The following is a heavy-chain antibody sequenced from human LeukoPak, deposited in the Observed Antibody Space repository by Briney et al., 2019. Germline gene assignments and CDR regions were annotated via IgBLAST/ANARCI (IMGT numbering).Heavy chain of an antibody. CDR1: GFSFSSYS. D-gene: IGHD4-17*01. Sequence: PGGSLRLSCAASGFSFSSYSMNWVRQAPGKGLEWVSSISSSSSYIYYADSVKGRFTISRDNAKNSLYLKMNSLRAEDTAVYYCASGYGDYVGYYFDYWGQGTLVTVSS. V-gene: IGHV3-21*01. CDR2: ISSSSSYI. J-gene: IGHJ4*02. CDR3: ASGYGDYVGYYFDY.